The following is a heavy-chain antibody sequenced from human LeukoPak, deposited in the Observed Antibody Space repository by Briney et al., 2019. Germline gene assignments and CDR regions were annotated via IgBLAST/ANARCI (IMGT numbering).Heavy chain of an antibody. D-gene: IGHD4-11*01. Sequence: GGSLRLSCLASGFTFNHYGMHWVRQAPGKGREWVTFIRYEGSSKFYADSVKGRFTISRHNSKNTLNLQMNSLRVEDTALYYCAKGLDYHLDNWAQGARVSVST. V-gene: IGHV3-30*02. CDR2: IRYEGSSK. CDR1: GFTFNHYG. J-gene: IGHJ4*02. CDR3: AKGLDYHLDN.